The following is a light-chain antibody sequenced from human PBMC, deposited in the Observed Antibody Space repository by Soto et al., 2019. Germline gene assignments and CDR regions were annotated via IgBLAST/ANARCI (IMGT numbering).Light chain of an antibody. CDR3: QHYNNWPHT. J-gene: IGKJ2*01. V-gene: IGKV3-11*01. CDR2: DSS. CDR1: QSVGSS. Sequence: EIVLTQSPATLSLSPGERATLSCRASQSVGSSLAWYQQKPGQAPRLLINDSSNRATGIPARFSGSGSGTDFTLTISSLEPEDFAIYYCQHYNNWPHTFGQGTKVDIK.